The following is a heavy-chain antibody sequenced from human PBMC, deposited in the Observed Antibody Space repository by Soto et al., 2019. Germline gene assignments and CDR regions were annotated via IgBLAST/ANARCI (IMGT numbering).Heavy chain of an antibody. Sequence: QVQLVQSGAEVKKPGTSVKVSCKASGGTFTSNAISWVRQAPGQGLEWMGGIIPIFATANYAQKFQGRVTIPADESTSTAYMELRGLRSEDTAVYYCAQTLGLAVTGPGRFDLWGRGTLVTVSS. D-gene: IGHD6-19*01. V-gene: IGHV1-69*12. CDR3: AQTLGLAVTGPGRFDL. J-gene: IGHJ2*01. CDR2: IIPIFATA. CDR1: GGTFTSNA.